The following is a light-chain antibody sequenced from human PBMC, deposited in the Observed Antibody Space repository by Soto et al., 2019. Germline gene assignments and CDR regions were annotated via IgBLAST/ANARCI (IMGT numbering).Light chain of an antibody. CDR1: QSLDNY. CDR2: DAS. Sequence: EIVLTQSPATLSLSPGERATLSCRASQSLDNYLAWYQHKPGQAPMLLIHDASTRAPDIPPRFSGSGSGTVFTLTISSLEPEDFAVYYCQQRGHWPSFGGGTKVEIK. J-gene: IGKJ4*01. V-gene: IGKV3-11*01. CDR3: QQRGHWPS.